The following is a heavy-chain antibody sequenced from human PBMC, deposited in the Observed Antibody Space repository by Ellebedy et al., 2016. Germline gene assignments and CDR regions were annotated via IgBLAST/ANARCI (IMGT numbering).Heavy chain of an antibody. D-gene: IGHD6-13*01. CDR3: ARDLPHNIALHY. V-gene: IGHV3-53*01. CDR1: GVIVYTNY. J-gene: IGHJ4*02. CDR2: ISSGGDT. Sequence: GESLKISXAASGVIVYTNYMTWVRQAPGKGLEWVSAISSGGDTHYADSVKGRFTISSNNSKNMLYLQMNSLRAEDTAVYYCARDLPHNIALHYWGQGTLVTVSS.